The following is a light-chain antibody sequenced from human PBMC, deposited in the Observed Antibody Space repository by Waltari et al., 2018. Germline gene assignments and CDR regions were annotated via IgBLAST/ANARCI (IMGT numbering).Light chain of an antibody. V-gene: IGKV1-5*03. J-gene: IGKJ5*01. CDR1: QSISSW. CDR3: QQYNSYSIT. Sequence: DIQMTQSPSTLSASVGDRVTITCRARQSISSWLAWYQQKPGKAPKLLFYRASSLESGGPSRFSGSGSGTEFTLTISSLQPDDFATYYCQQYNSYSITFGQGTRLEIK. CDR2: RAS.